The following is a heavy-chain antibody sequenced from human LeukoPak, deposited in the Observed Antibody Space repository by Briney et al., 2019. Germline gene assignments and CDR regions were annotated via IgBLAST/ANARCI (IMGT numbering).Heavy chain of an antibody. CDR3: ARDEPGIAVSH. CDR2: INSDGSST. J-gene: IGHJ4*02. V-gene: IGHV3-74*01. Sequence: PGGSLRLSCAASGFTFSSYWMHWVRQAPGKGLVWASRINSDGSSTSYADSVKGRFTISRDNAKNTLYLQMNSLRAEDTAVYYCARDEPGIAVSHWGQGTLVTVSS. CDR1: GFTFSSYW. D-gene: IGHD6-19*01.